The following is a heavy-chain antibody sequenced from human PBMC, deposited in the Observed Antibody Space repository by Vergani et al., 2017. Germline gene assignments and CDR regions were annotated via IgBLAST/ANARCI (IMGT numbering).Heavy chain of an antibody. CDR2: ISGSGGST. Sequence: VQLVESGGGLVKPGGSLRLSCAASGFTFSSYAMSWVRQAPGKGLEWVSAISGSGGSTYYADSVKGRFTISRDNSKNTLYLQMNSLRAEDTAVSYCATPGGAALRGGWFDPWGQGTLVTVSS. CDR1: GFTFSSYA. V-gene: IGHV3-23*04. J-gene: IGHJ5*02. D-gene: IGHD6-6*01. CDR3: ATPGGAALRGGWFDP.